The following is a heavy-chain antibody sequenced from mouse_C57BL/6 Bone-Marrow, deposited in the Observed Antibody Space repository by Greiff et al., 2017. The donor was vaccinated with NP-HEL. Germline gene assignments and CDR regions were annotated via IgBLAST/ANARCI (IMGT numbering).Heavy chain of an antibody. Sequence: EVNVVESGGGLVKPGGSLKLSCAASGFTFSSYAMSWVRQTPEKRLEWVATISDGGSYTYYPDNVKGRFTISRDNAKNNLYLQMSHLKSEDTAMYYCARDTVVATDYWGQGTTLTVSS. D-gene: IGHD1-1*01. CDR1: GFTFSSYA. V-gene: IGHV5-4*01. CDR2: ISDGGSYT. J-gene: IGHJ2*01. CDR3: ARDTVVATDY.